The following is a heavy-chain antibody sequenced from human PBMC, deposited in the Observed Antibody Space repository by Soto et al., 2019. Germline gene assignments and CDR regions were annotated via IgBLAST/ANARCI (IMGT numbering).Heavy chain of an antibody. D-gene: IGHD5-12*01. J-gene: IGHJ5*02. Sequence: PSETLSLTCTVSGGSISSGDYYWSWIRQPPGKGLEWIGYIYYSGSTYYNPSLKSRVTISVDTSKNQFSLKLSSVTAADTAVYYCARGGRVATIFTSPFDPWGQGTLVTVSS. CDR3: ARGGRVATIFTSPFDP. CDR2: IYYSGST. CDR1: GGSISSGDYY. V-gene: IGHV4-30-4*01.